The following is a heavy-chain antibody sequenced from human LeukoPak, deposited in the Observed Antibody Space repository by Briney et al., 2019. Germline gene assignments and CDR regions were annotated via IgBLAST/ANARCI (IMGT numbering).Heavy chain of an antibody. V-gene: IGHV3-23*01. CDR1: GFTFSSYA. CDR3: AKDLRGGAVPGAIDY. Sequence: GGSLRLSCAASGFTFSSYAMSCVRQAPGKGLEWVSAISGSGGSTYYADSVKGRFTISRDNSKNTLYLQMNSLSPEDTAVYYCAKDLRGGAVPGAIDYWGQGTLVTVSS. D-gene: IGHD2-2*01. CDR2: ISGSGGST. J-gene: IGHJ4*02.